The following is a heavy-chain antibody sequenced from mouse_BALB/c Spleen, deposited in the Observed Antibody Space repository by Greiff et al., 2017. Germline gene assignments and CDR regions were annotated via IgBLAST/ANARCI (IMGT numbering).Heavy chain of an antibody. Sequence: DVHLVESGGGLVKPGGSLKLSCAASGFTFSSYTMSWVRQTPEKRLEWVATISSGGSYTYYPDSVKGRFTISRDNAKNTLYLQMSSLKSEDTAMYYCTRDHRDYPFAYWGQGTLVTVSA. CDR1: GFTFSSYT. CDR3: TRDHRDYPFAY. CDR2: ISSGGSYT. D-gene: IGHD2-4*01. V-gene: IGHV5-6-4*01. J-gene: IGHJ3*01.